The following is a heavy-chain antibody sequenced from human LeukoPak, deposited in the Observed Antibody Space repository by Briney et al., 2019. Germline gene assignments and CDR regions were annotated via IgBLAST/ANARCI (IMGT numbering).Heavy chain of an antibody. J-gene: IGHJ5*02. V-gene: IGHV4-39*07. Sequence: SETLSLTCTVSGGSISSSSYYWGWIRQPPGKGLEWIGNIYYSGSTYYNPSLKSRVTISVDTSKNQFSLKLSSVTAADTAVYYCARDFYYYGSGSPNWFDPWGQGTLVTVSS. D-gene: IGHD3-10*01. CDR1: GGSISSSSYY. CDR2: IYYSGST. CDR3: ARDFYYYGSGSPNWFDP.